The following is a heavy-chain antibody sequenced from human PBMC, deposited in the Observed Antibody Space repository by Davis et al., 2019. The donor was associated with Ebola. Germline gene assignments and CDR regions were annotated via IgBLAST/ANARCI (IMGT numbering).Heavy chain of an antibody. V-gene: IGHV1-69*04. Sequence: SVKVSCKASGGTFSSYAISWVRQAPGQGLEWMGRIIPILGIANYAQKFQGRVTITADKSTSTAYMELSSLRSEDTAVYYCARDHEAVTLYYYGMDVWGQGTTVTVSS. CDR2: IIPILGIA. D-gene: IGHD4-17*01. CDR3: ARDHEAVTLYYYGMDV. CDR1: GGTFSSYA. J-gene: IGHJ6*02.